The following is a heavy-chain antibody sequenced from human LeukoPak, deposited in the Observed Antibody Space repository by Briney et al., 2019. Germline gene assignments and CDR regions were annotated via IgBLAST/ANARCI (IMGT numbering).Heavy chain of an antibody. Sequence: SVKVSCKASGDTFSSYAFSWVRQAPGHGLEWMGGIIPIFGPANYAQKFQGRVTITADESTSTAYMELSSLRSEDTAVYYCARDRVLWFGELLSFLAYWGQGTLVTVSS. V-gene: IGHV1-69*01. CDR2: IIPIFGPA. J-gene: IGHJ4*02. CDR3: ARDRVLWFGELLSFLAY. D-gene: IGHD3-10*01. CDR1: GDTFSSYA.